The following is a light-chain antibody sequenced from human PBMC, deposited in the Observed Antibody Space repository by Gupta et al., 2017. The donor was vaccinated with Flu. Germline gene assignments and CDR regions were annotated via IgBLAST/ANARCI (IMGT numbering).Light chain of an antibody. CDR1: SSDVGGYDY. CDR3: SSDAGSGTLV. Sequence: SALTQPPSASGSPGQSVTISCTGTSSDVGGYDYVSWYQQHPGKAPKLMIYEVNKRPSGVPDRFSGSKSGNTASLTVSGLQDEEGADYYCSSDAGSGTLVFGGGTKLTVL. CDR2: EVN. J-gene: IGLJ3*02. V-gene: IGLV2-8*01.